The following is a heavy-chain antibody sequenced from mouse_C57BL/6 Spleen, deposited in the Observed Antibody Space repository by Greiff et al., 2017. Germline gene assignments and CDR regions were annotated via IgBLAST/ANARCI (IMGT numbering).Heavy chain of an antibody. D-gene: IGHD2-1*01. Sequence: EVQLVESGGGLVKPGGSLKLSCAASGFTFSDYGMHWVRQAPEKGLEWVAYISSGSSTIYYADTVKGRFTISRDNAKNTLFLQMTSLRSEDTAMYYCAKVRYGNYVLYAMDYWGQGTSVTVSS. V-gene: IGHV5-17*01. J-gene: IGHJ4*01. CDR3: AKVRYGNYVLYAMDY. CDR1: GFTFSDYG. CDR2: ISSGSSTI.